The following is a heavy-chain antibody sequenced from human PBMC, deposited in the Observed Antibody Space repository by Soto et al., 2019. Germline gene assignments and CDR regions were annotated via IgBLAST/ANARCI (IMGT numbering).Heavy chain of an antibody. CDR2: ISRDGSNK. CDR3: ARSRNGAVPDSINF. Sequence: PGGSLRLSCAASGFTFSSYGMHWVRQAPGKGLEWVAVISRDGSNKYYGDSVKGRFTVSRDNSNNTLYLSMTSLRPDDTAVFYCARSRNGAVPDSINFWGQGTLVTVSS. J-gene: IGHJ4*02. D-gene: IGHD2-8*01. V-gene: IGHV3-33*05. CDR1: GFTFSSYG.